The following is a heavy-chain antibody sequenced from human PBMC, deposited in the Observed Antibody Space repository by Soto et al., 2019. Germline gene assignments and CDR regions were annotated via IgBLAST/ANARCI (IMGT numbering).Heavy chain of an antibody. V-gene: IGHV1-2*02. J-gene: IGHJ4*02. CDR3: ASGMKADFDY. Sequence: DSVQVSCKASGYTFADYYMHWVRQAPGQGLEWMGWINPNTGGTHYDQKFEGRITLTRDTSISTAYMEVTRVRSDDTAVYYCASGMKADFDYWGQGTLVTVSS. CDR1: GYTFADYY. D-gene: IGHD1-26*01. CDR2: INPNTGGT.